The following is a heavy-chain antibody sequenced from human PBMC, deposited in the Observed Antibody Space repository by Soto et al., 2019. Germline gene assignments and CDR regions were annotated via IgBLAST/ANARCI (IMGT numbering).Heavy chain of an antibody. CDR2: IYHSGTT. Sequence: PSETLSLTCAVSGGSISRTNWWSWVRQPPGKGLEWIGEIYHSGTTNYNPSLKSRVTMPVDKSKNQFSLKLSSVTAADTAVYYCAKSITFDWLFFDYWGRGTLVTVSS. V-gene: IGHV4-4*02. CDR1: GGSISRTNW. CDR3: AKSITFDWLFFDY. J-gene: IGHJ4*02. D-gene: IGHD3-9*01.